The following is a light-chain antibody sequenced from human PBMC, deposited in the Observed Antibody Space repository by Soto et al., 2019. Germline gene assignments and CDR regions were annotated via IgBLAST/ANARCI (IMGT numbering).Light chain of an antibody. J-gene: IGKJ1*01. CDR2: ATA. V-gene: IGKV3-15*01. Sequence: DIVVTQSPATLSASPGERVTLSCRASQFVSSRLAWYQQRPGQVPRLLIYATATRAPGISARFSGSGSGTEFTLTISSLQSEDFAVYYCQEYIQWPPGMFGTGTTVDIK. CDR3: QEYIQWPPGM. CDR1: QFVSSR.